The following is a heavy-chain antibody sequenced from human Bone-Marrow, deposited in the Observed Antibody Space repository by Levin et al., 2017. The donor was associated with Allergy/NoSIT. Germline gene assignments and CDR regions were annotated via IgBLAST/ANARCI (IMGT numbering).Heavy chain of an antibody. CDR3: ARGDGDVIIRHSDLPGKPYYFPLDV. CDR1: GGTFSDYA. CDR2: IIPMFGTT. V-gene: IGHV1-69*13. J-gene: IGHJ6*02. D-gene: IGHD3-3*01. Sequence: SVKVSCKASGGTFSDYAISWVRQAPGQGLEWVGGIIPMFGTTNYLQKFQGRVTITADASRQTAYMELSSLRSEDTAIYYCARGDGDVIIRHSDLPGKPYYFPLDVWGQGTTVSVSS.